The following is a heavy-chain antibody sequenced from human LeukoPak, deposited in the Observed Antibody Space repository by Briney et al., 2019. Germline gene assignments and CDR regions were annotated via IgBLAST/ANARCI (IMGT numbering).Heavy chain of an antibody. CDR3: ASRLRFPPCDY. J-gene: IGHJ4*02. Sequence: GGSLRLACAPPTLTLGSYSMNWVRQAPGKGLDWVSDIYSGGSTYYADSVTGRFTISRANSKNTRYLQMNSLRAEDTAVYYCASRLRFPPCDYWGQGTLVTVSS. CDR1: TLTLGSYS. D-gene: IGHD3-3*01. CDR2: IYSGGST. V-gene: IGHV3-66*02.